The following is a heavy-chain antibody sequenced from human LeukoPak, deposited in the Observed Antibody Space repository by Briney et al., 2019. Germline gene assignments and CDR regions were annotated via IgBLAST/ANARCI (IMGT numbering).Heavy chain of an antibody. CDR2: FDPEDGET. Sequence: ASVKVSCKVSGYTLTELSMHWVRQAPGKGLEWMGGFDPEDGETIYAQKCQGRVTMTEDTSTDTAYMELSSLRSEDTAVYYCATDRGFYGGNSEYYSDYWGQGTLVTVSS. D-gene: IGHD4-23*01. CDR3: ATDRGFYGGNSEYYSDY. V-gene: IGHV1-24*01. J-gene: IGHJ4*02. CDR1: GYTLTELS.